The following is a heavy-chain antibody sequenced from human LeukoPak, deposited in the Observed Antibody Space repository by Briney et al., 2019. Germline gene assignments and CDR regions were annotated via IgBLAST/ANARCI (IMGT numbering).Heavy chain of an antibody. V-gene: IGHV4-39*07. CDR1: GGSISSSSYY. Sequence: SETLSLTCTVSGGSISSSSYYWGWIRQPPGKGLEWIGSIHYSGSTYYNPSLKSRVTISVDKSKNQFSLNLSSVTAADTAVYYCARGEYNSPAGRLDYWGQGTLVTVSS. D-gene: IGHD6-6*01. J-gene: IGHJ4*02. CDR2: IHYSGST. CDR3: ARGEYNSPAGRLDY.